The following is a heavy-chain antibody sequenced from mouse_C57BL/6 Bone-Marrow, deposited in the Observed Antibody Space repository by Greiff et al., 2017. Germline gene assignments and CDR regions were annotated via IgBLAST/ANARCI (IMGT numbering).Heavy chain of an antibody. J-gene: IGHJ2*01. CDR2: ISYDGSN. V-gene: IGHV3-6*01. CDR1: GYSITSGYY. D-gene: IGHD1-2*01. Sequence: LLESGPGLVKPSQSLSLTCSVTGYSITSGYYWNWIRQFPGNKLEWMGYISYDGSNNYNPSLKNRISITRDTSKNQFFLKLNSVTTEDTATYYCARRGLLRPYFDYWGQGTTLTVSS. CDR3: ARRGLLRPYFDY.